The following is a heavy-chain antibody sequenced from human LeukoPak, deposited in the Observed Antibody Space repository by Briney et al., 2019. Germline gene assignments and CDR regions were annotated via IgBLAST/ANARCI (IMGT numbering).Heavy chain of an antibody. D-gene: IGHD1-26*01. J-gene: IGHJ6*02. CDR1: GGSISSGGYS. CDR2: IYHSGST. CDR3: ARGSGSYYHYSYGMDV. Sequence: SETLSLTCAVSGGSISSGGYSWSWIRQPPGKGLEWIGYIYHSGSTYYNPSLKSRVTISVDRSKNQFSLKLSSVTAAGTAVYYCARGSGSYYHYSYGMDVWGQGTTVTVSS. V-gene: IGHV4-30-2*01.